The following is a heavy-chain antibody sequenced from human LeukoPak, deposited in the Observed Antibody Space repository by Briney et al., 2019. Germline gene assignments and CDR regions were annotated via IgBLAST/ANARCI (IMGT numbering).Heavy chain of an antibody. Sequence: GGSLRLSCAASGFTFSSNYMSWVRQAPGKGLEWVSVIYSGGRGTTYSADSVKGRFTISRDNTKNMLYLKMNSLRAEDTAVYYCARDKGLPQAFDIWGQGTMVTVSS. CDR1: GFTFSSNY. CDR3: ARDKGLPQAFDI. V-gene: IGHV3-53*01. D-gene: IGHD5/OR15-5a*01. J-gene: IGHJ3*02. CDR2: IYSGGRGTT.